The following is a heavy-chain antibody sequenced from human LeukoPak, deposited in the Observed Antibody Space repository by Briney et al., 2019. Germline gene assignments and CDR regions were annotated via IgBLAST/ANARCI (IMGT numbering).Heavy chain of an antibody. J-gene: IGHJ4*02. CDR2: IRNKVNSYIT. D-gene: IGHD1-26*01. CDR1: GFTFSDHY. CDR3: AKAEWELQPGDY. V-gene: IGHV3-72*01. Sequence: GGSLRLSCAASGFTFSDHYMDWVRQAPAKGLEWVGRIRNKVNSYITEYAASVTGRFTISRDDSKNSLYLQMNSLKSEDTAVYYCAKAEWELQPGDYWGQGTLVTVSS.